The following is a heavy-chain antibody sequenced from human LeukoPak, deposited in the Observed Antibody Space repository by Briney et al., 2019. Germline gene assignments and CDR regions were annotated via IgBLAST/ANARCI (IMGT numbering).Heavy chain of an antibody. CDR1: GFTFSSYG. D-gene: IGHD1-26*01. V-gene: IGHV3-21*01. CDR2: ISSSSSYI. CDR3: AREYSGGGSGVTDAFDI. Sequence: PGGSLRLSCAASGFTFSSYGMHWVRQAPGKGLEWVSSISSSSSYIYYADSVKGRFTISRDNAKNSLYLQMNSLRAEDTAVYYCAREYSGGGSGVTDAFDIWGQGTMVTVSS. J-gene: IGHJ3*02.